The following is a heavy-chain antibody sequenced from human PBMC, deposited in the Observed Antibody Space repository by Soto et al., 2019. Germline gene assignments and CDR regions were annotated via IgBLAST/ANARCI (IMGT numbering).Heavy chain of an antibody. CDR2: IIPILGIA. J-gene: IGHJ3*02. CDR1: GGTFSSYT. CDR3: VLESFGVVENAFAI. V-gene: IGHV1-69*02. Sequence: ASVKVSCKASGGTFSSYTISWVRQAPGQGLEWMGRIIPILGIANYAQKFQGRVTITADKSTSTAYMELSSLRSEDTAVYYCVLESFGVVENAFAICGQGSMVP. D-gene: IGHD3-3*01.